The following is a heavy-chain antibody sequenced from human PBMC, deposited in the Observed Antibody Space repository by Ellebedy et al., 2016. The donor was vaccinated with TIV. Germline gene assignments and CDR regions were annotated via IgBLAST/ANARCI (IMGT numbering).Heavy chain of an antibody. D-gene: IGHD3-22*01. CDR3: ARDGDYYDSSGYGYHAFDI. V-gene: IGHV3-7*01. CDR1: GFTFDDYA. Sequence: GESLKISXAASGFTFDDYAMHWVRQAPGKGLEWVANIKQDGSEKYYVDSVKGRFTISRDNSKNTLYLQMNSLRAEDTSVYYCARDGDYYDSSGYGYHAFDIWGQGTMVTVSS. CDR2: IKQDGSEK. J-gene: IGHJ3*02.